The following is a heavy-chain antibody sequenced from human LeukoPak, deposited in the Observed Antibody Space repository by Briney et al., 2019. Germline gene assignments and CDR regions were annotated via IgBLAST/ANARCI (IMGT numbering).Heavy chain of an antibody. CDR3: ARDGDIVLMVYAPNYFDY. CDR2: ISSTGSYI. V-gene: IGHV3-21*01. J-gene: IGHJ4*02. Sequence: GGSLRLSCAASGFTFSDYTMNWVRQAPGKGLEWVSCISSTGSYIYYADSVKGRFTISRDNAKNSLYLQMNSLRAEDTAVYYCARDGDIVLMVYAPNYFDYWGQGTLVTVSS. CDR1: GFTFSDYT. D-gene: IGHD2-8*01.